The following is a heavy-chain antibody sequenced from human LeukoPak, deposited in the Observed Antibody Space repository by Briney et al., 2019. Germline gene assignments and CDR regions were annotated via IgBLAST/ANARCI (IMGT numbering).Heavy chain of an antibody. CDR1: GYTFTSYG. CDR3: ARDNRYSSSWYGHPDFDY. CDR2: ISAYNGNT. V-gene: IGHV1-18*01. Sequence: ASVKVPCKASGYTFTSYGISWVRQAPGQGLEWMGWISAYNGNTNYAQKLQGRVTMTTDTSTSTAYMELRSLRSDDTAVYYCARDNRYSSSWYGHPDFDYWGQGTLVTVSS. J-gene: IGHJ4*02. D-gene: IGHD6-13*01.